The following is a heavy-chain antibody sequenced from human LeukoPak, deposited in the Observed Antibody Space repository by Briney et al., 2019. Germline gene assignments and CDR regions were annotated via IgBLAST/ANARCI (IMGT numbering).Heavy chain of an antibody. D-gene: IGHD4-17*01. CDR3: AREVQDDYGDYAYGMDV. CDR1: GFTFSSYS. Sequence: GGSLRLPCAASGFTFSSYSVNWVRQAPGKGLEWVSSISSSSSYIYYADSVKGRFTISRDNAKNSLYLQMNSLRAEDTAVYYCAREVQDDYGDYAYGMDVWGQGTTVTVSS. J-gene: IGHJ6*02. CDR2: ISSSSSYI. V-gene: IGHV3-21*01.